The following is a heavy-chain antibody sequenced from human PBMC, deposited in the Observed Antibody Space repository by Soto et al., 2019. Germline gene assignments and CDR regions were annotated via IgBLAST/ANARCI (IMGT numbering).Heavy chain of an antibody. V-gene: IGHV3-23*01. CDR3: AKAALWSGYSYGMDV. CDR2: ISGSGGST. CDR1: VFTFSSYA. D-gene: IGHD3-3*01. Sequence: GGSLRLSCAASVFTFSSYAMSWVRQAPGKGLEWVSAISGSGGSTYYADSVKGRFTISRDNSKNTLYLQMNSLRAEDTAVYYCAKAALWSGYSYGMDVWGQGTTVTVSS. J-gene: IGHJ6*02.